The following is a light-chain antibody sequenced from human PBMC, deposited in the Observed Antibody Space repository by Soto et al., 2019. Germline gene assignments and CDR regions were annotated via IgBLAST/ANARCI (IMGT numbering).Light chain of an antibody. Sequence: ELVMTQSPATLSVSPGERATLSCRASQSVASNLAWYQQKPGQAPRLLIYGASTRATGIPARFSGSGSGTEFTLTISSLQSEEFAVYYCQEYNNWPPLTFGGGTKVEIK. CDR2: GAS. V-gene: IGKV3-15*01. CDR3: QEYNNWPPLT. CDR1: QSVASN. J-gene: IGKJ4*01.